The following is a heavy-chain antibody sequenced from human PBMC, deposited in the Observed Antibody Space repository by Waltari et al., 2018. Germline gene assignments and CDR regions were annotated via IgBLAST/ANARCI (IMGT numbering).Heavy chain of an antibody. CDR2: IYYSGST. CDR3: ARVRLRYFDAFDI. V-gene: IGHV4-59*11. D-gene: IGHD3-9*01. CDR1: GGSISSHY. J-gene: IGHJ3*02. Sequence: QVQLQESVPGLVKPSETLSLTCTVSGGSISSHYWSWIRQPPGKGLEWIGYIYYSGSTNYNPSLKSRVTISVDTSKNQFSLKLSSVTAADTAVYYCARVRLRYFDAFDIWGQGTMVTVSS.